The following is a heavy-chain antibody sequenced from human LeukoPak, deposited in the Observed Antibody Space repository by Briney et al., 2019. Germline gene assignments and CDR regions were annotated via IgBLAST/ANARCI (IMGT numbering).Heavy chain of an antibody. J-gene: IGHJ4*02. CDR1: GFTFSSYG. CDR2: IWYDGSNK. V-gene: IGHV3-33*01. Sequence: GRSLRLSCAASGFTFSSYGMHWVRQAPGKGLEWVAVIWYDGSNKYYADSVKGRFTISRDNSKNTLYLQMNSLRAEDTAVYYCAREGAIGSLDYWGQGTLVTVSS. D-gene: IGHD2-2*02. CDR3: AREGAIGSLDY.